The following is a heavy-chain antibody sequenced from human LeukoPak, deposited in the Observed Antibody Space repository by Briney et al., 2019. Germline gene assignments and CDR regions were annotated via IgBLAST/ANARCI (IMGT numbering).Heavy chain of an antibody. V-gene: IGHV3-23*01. CDR3: ARARDYGDYPPDY. D-gene: IGHD4-17*01. CDR1: GFTFSIYA. CDR2: ISGSGGTA. J-gene: IGHJ4*02. Sequence: GGSLRLSCAASGFTFSIYAMSWVRQAPGKGLEWVSAISGSGGTAYYADSVKGRFTISRDNAKKVLYLQMSSLRAEDTAVYYCARARDYGDYPPDYWGQGTLVTVSS.